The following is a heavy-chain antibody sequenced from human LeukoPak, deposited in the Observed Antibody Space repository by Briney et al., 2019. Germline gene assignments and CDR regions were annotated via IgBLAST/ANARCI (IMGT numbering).Heavy chain of an antibody. CDR3: ARGNAMVHDAFDI. CDR2: IYYSGGT. D-gene: IGHD3-10*01. V-gene: IGHV4-39*07. CDR1: GGSISSSSYY. Sequence: SETLSLTCTVSGGSISSSSYYWGWIRQPPAKGLEWIGSIYYSGGTNYNPSLKSRVTISVDTSKNQFSLKLSSVTAADTAVYYCARGNAMVHDAFDIWGQGTMVTVSS. J-gene: IGHJ3*02.